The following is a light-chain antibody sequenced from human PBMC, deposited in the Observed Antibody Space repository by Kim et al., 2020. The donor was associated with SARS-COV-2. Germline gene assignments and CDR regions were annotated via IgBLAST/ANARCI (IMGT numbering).Light chain of an antibody. CDR1: HDFQKS. J-gene: IGKJ4*01. Sequence: APLQNKDTSTCHSMHDFQKSLSWYKQRPGKAPELLIYGASTLETGAPSAVRGNGSGTDFNFTIASLQPEDTATYYCHQYASLPLTFGGGTKVDIK. CDR2: GAS. CDR3: HQYASLPLT. V-gene: IGKV1-33*01.